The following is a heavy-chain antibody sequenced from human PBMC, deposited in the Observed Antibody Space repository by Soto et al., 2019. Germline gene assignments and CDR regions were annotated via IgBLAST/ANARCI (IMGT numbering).Heavy chain of an antibody. CDR1: GGSISSGGYY. CDR2: IYYSGST. Sequence: QVQLQESGPGLVKPSQTLSLTCTVSGGSISSGGYYWSWIRQHPGKGLEGIGYIYYSGSTYYNPSLKIRVTISVDTSKNQFSLKLSSVAAEDTAVYYCAGIYSGSPGGTLRYGGQGTLVTVSS. V-gene: IGHV4-31*03. J-gene: IGHJ4*02. CDR3: AGIYSGSPGGTLRY. D-gene: IGHD1-26*01.